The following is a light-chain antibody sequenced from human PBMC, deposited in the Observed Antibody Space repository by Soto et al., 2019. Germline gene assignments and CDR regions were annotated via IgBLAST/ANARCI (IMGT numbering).Light chain of an antibody. CDR2: EVT. J-gene: IGLJ1*01. Sequence: HSVLTQPASVSGSPGQSITISCTGTSSDIGVYDYVSWYQQHPGKAPKLIIYEVTNRPSGLSNRFSGSKSDNTASLTISGLQAEDEADYYCSSYTSSSTYVFGSGTKVTVL. V-gene: IGLV2-14*01. CDR1: SSDIGVYDY. CDR3: SSYTSSSTYV.